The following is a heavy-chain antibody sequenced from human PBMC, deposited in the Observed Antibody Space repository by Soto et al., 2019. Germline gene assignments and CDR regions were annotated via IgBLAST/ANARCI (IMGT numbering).Heavy chain of an antibody. CDR1: GFTFTDYA. V-gene: IGHV3-23*01. Sequence: EVQLLESGGGLVQPGGSLRLSCTASGFTFTDYAMSWVRQAPGKGLAWVSAISGSVGGTYYPDSVKSRFTIFRDNTKHTLYLQMSVLSAGDTAVYYGAKMGGMTGRFDPWGQETLVTVSS. J-gene: IGHJ5*02. CDR3: AKMGGMTGRFDP. CDR2: ISGSVGGT.